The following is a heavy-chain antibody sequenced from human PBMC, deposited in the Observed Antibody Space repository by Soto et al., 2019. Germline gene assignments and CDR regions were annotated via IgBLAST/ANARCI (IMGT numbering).Heavy chain of an antibody. Sequence: SETLSLTCTVSGGSISSYYWSWIRQPPGKGLEWIGYIYYSGSTNYNPSLKSRVTISVDTSKNQFSLKLSSVTAADTAVYYCARLAALAAHYMDVWGKATTVTVSS. J-gene: IGHJ6*03. D-gene: IGHD6-19*01. CDR1: GGSISSYY. CDR2: IYYSGST. CDR3: ARLAALAAHYMDV. V-gene: IGHV4-59*08.